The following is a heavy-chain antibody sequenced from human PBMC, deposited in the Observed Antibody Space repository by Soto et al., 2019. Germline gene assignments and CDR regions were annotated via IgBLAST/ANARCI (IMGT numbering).Heavy chain of an antibody. CDR2: ISAYNGNT. J-gene: IGHJ6*02. CDR3: ASYHLNSYYYGMDV. CDR1: GYTFTSYG. V-gene: IGHV1-18*01. Sequence: QVQLVQSGAAVKKPGASVKVSCKASGYTFTSYGFSWVRQAPGQGLEWMGWISAYNGNTNYAQKLQGRVTMTTDTSTSRAYVELRSLRSDDTAVYYCASYHLNSYYYGMDVWGQGTTVTVSS.